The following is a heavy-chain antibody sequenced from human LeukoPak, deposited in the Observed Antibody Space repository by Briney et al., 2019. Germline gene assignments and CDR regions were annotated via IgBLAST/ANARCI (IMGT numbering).Heavy chain of an antibody. CDR3: AKGDLYCTSFSCPLHF. Sequence: GGSLRLSCAASGFTFDDYTLHWVRQRPGKGLEWIALISWDGGSTYFADSVTGRFSISRDNDKNALYLQMNGLKTEDTALYYCAKGDLYCTSFSCPLHFWGQGTLVIVSS. CDR2: ISWDGGST. CDR1: GFTFDDYT. D-gene: IGHD2-8*01. V-gene: IGHV3-43*01. J-gene: IGHJ4*02.